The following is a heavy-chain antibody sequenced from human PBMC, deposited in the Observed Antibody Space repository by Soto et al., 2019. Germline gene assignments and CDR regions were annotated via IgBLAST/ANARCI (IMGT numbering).Heavy chain of an antibody. Sequence: QLQLQESGPGLVKPSETLSLTCTVSGGSISSSNYYWGWIRQPPGKGLEWIGSIYYTGSTYYNPSHKSRVTISVDTSKSQFSLQVTSVTAADTAVYYCARYSGTYYFDFWGQGTLVTVSA. CDR1: GGSISSSNYY. D-gene: IGHD1-26*01. CDR3: ARYSGTYYFDF. CDR2: IYYTGST. J-gene: IGHJ4*02. V-gene: IGHV4-39*01.